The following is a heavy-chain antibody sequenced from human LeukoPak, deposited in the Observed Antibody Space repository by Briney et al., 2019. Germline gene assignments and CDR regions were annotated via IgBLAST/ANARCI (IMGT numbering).Heavy chain of an antibody. V-gene: IGHV3-23*01. CDR3: AKAAKHYDFWSGYYRENFDY. CDR2: ISGSGGST. J-gene: IGHJ4*02. CDR1: GFTFSSYA. D-gene: IGHD3-3*01. Sequence: GGSLRLSCAASGFTFSSYAMSWVRQAPGKGLEWVSAISGSGGSTYYADSVKGRFTISRDNSKNTLYLQMNSLRADDTAVYYCAKAAKHYDFWSGYYRENFDYWGQGTLVTVSS.